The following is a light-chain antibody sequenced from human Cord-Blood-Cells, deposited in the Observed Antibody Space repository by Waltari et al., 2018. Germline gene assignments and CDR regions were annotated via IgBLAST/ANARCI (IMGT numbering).Light chain of an antibody. V-gene: IGLV3-1*01. J-gene: IGLJ2*01. Sequence: SYERTHSPSVSVSAGQTDSITCSGEHLGDKYACWYQQKPGQSPVLVIYQDSKRPSGIPERFSGSNSGNTATLTISGTQAMDEADYYCQAWDSSTHVVFGGGTKLTVL. CDR2: QDS. CDR3: QAWDSSTHVV. CDR1: HLGDKY.